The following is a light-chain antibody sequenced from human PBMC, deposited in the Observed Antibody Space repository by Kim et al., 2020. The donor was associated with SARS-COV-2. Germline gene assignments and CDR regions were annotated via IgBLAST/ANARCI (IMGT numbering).Light chain of an antibody. Sequence: TPGQSVTISCSGSSPNIGSNYVYWYQQLPGTAPQLLIYRNDQRPSGVPDRFSGSKSGTSASLAISGLRSEDEAEYYCAAWDDSLRVFGGGTQLTVL. CDR1: SPNIGSNY. CDR3: AAWDDSLRV. V-gene: IGLV1-47*01. J-gene: IGLJ3*02. CDR2: RND.